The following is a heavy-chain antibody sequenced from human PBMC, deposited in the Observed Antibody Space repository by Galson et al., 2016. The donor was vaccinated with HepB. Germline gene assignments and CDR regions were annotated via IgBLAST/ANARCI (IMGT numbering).Heavy chain of an antibody. V-gene: IGHV1-69*01. CDR1: GGTFSSYG. CDR3: ATVQFGGVIVGFDY. J-gene: IGHJ4*02. D-gene: IGHD3-16*02. CDR2: IIPLFGTA. Sequence: SCKASGGTFSSYGITWVRQAPGQGLEWMGGIIPLFGTANYAQRFQGRVTITADESTSTAYMKLSSLRSEDTAVYYCATVQFGGVIVGFDYWGQGTLVTVSS.